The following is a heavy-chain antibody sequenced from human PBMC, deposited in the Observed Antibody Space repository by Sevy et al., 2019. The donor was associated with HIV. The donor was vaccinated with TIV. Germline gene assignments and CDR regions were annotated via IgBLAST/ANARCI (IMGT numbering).Heavy chain of an antibody. Sequence: GSLRLSCTVSGGSISSRRYYWGWIRQPPGKGLEWIGSFYYSGSTYYNPSLRSRVTISVDTSKNQFSLKLTSVTAADTAVYYCAAPPFFHDFASNWFDPWGQGTLVTVSS. CDR3: AAPPFFHDFASNWFDP. CDR2: FYYSGST. J-gene: IGHJ5*02. D-gene: IGHD3-3*01. CDR1: GGSISSRRYY. V-gene: IGHV4-39*01.